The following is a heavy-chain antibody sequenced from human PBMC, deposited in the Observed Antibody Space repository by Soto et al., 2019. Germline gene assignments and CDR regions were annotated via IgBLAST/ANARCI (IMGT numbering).Heavy chain of an antibody. V-gene: IGHV1-2*04. CDR3: ARGADVVVPAAVVGGYYYGMDV. J-gene: IGHJ6*02. D-gene: IGHD2-2*01. CDR1: GYTFTGYY. Sequence: ASVKVSCKASGYTFTGYYMHWVRQAPGQGLEWMGWINPNSGGTNYAQKFQGWATMTRDTSISTAYMELSRLRSDDTAVYYCARGADVVVPAAVVGGYYYGMDVWGQGTTVTVSS. CDR2: INPNSGGT.